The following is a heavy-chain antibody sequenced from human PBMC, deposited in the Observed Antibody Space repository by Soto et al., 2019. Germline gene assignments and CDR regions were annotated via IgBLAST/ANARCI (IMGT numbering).Heavy chain of an antibody. CDR1: GGSISSSSYY. Sequence: PSETLSLTCTVSGGSISSSSYYWGWIRQPPGKGLEWIGSIYYSGSTYYNPSLKSRVTISVDTSKNQFSLKLSSVTAADTAVYYCERHARRIAADGTNWFDPWGQGILVNVS. CDR2: IYYSGST. J-gene: IGHJ5*02. D-gene: IGHD6-13*01. V-gene: IGHV4-39*01. CDR3: ERHARRIAADGTNWFDP.